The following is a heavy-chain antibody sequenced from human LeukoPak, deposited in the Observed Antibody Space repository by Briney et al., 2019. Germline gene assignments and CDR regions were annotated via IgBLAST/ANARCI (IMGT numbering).Heavy chain of an antibody. CDR2: IYTSGST. J-gene: IGHJ5*02. D-gene: IGHD1-20*01. CDR3: ARDAPPYNWKQGRFDP. V-gene: IGHV4-4*07. Sequence: PSETLSLTCTGSGGSISSYYWSWIRQPAGKGLEWIGRIYTSGSTNYNPSLKSRVTMSVDTSKNQFSLKLSSVTAADTAVYYCARDAPPYNWKQGRFDPWGQGTLVTVSS. CDR1: GGSISSYY.